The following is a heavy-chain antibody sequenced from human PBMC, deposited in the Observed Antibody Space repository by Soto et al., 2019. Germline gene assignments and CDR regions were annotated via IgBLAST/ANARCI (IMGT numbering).Heavy chain of an antibody. J-gene: IGHJ2*01. CDR3: ARVVVAATNYWYCDL. D-gene: IGHD2-15*01. Sequence: QVQLVQSGAEVKKPGSSVKVSCKASGGTFSSYTISWVRQAPGQGLEWMGRIIPILGIANYAQKFQGRVTITAYKSTSTASMELSSLRSADTAVYYCARVVVAATNYWYCDLWGRATLVTVSS. CDR2: IIPILGIA. V-gene: IGHV1-69*02. CDR1: GGTFSSYT.